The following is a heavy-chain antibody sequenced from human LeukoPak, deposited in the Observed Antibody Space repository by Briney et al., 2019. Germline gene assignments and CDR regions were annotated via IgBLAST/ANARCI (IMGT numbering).Heavy chain of an antibody. V-gene: IGHV4-59*08. CDR3: ARHEYCGGDCSGWYFDL. J-gene: IGHJ2*01. CDR1: GGSISSYY. D-gene: IGHD2-21*02. Sequence: SETLSLTCTVSGGSISSYYWSWIRQPPGKGPEWIGYIYYSGSTNYNPSLKSRVTISVDTSKNQFSLKLSSVTAADTAVYYCARHEYCGGDCSGWYFDLWGRGTLVTVSS. CDR2: IYYSGST.